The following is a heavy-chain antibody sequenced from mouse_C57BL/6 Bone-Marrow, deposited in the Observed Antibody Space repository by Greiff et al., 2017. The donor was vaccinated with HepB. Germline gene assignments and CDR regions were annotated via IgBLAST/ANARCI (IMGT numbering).Heavy chain of an antibody. Sequence: EVKLQESGAELVRPGASVKLSCTASGFNIKDDYMHWVKQRPEQGLEWIGWIDPENGDTEYASKFQGKATITADTSSNTAYLQLSSLTSEDTAVYYCTIWMWFAYWGQGTLVTVSA. CDR1: GFNIKDDY. D-gene: IGHD1-1*02. CDR3: TIWMWFAY. J-gene: IGHJ3*01. CDR2: IDPENGDT. V-gene: IGHV14-4*01.